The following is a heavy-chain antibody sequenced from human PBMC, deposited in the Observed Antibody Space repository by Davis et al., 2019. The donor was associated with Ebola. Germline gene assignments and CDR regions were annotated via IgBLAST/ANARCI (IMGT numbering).Heavy chain of an antibody. J-gene: IGHJ1*01. D-gene: IGHD3-16*01. CDR3: ASNAGVRGKYFQH. CDR2: INPNSGGT. V-gene: IGHV1-2*02. CDR1: GYTFTGYY. Sequence: ASVKVSCKASGYTFTGYYMHWVRQAPGQGLEWMGWINPNSGGTNYAQKFQGRVTMTRDTSISTAYMELSRLRSDDTAVYYCASNAGVRGKYFQHWGQGTLVTVSS.